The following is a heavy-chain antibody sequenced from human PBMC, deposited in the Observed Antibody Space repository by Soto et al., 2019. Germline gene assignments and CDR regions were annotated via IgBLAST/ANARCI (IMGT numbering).Heavy chain of an antibody. CDR2: ITGSGGST. CDR1: GFTLSTYA. D-gene: IGHD3-10*01. Sequence: EVQLLESGGGLVQPGGSLRLSCVASGFTLSTYAMSWVRQAPGKGLEWGSGITGSGGSTYYADSVKGRFTISRDTSKSTVSLHMNSLRAEDTAVYYCVKHRGNASGAFDIWGQGTMVTVSS. CDR3: VKHRGNASGAFDI. J-gene: IGHJ3*02. V-gene: IGHV3-23*01.